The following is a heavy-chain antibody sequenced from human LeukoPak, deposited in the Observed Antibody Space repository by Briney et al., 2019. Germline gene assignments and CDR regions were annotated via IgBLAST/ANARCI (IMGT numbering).Heavy chain of an antibody. CDR3: ASGSEEDFDY. V-gene: IGHV1-69*01. Sequence: SVKVTCKASGGTFSSYAMSGVRQAPGQGLGWMGGIIPIFGTANYAQKFQGRVTITADESTSTAYMELSSLRSENTAVYYCASGSEEDFDYWGQGTLVTVSS. D-gene: IGHD3-10*01. J-gene: IGHJ4*02. CDR1: GGTFSSYA. CDR2: IIPIFGTA.